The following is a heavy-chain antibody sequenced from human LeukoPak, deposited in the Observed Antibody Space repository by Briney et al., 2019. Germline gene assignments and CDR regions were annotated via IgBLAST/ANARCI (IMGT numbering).Heavy chain of an antibody. CDR3: ARASPYDNWSGYWFDP. J-gene: IGHJ5*02. CDR1: GGSIRSYY. CDR2: INYSGST. V-gene: IGHV4-59*01. Sequence: SETLSLTCTVSGGSIRSYYWSWIRQPPGKGLEWIGYINYSGSTKYNLSLKSRVTISVDKSKNQFSLKVNSVTAADTAVYYCARASPYDNWSGYWFDPWGQGTLVTVSS. D-gene: IGHD3-3*01.